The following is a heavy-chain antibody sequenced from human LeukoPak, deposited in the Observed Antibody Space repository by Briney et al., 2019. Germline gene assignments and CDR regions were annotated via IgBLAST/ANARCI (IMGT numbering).Heavy chain of an antibody. CDR1: GGSISSGDYY. D-gene: IGHD3-3*01. J-gene: IGHJ4*02. CDR2: IYYSGST. Sequence: PSETLSLTCTVSGGSISSGDYYWSWIRQPPGKGLEWIGYIYYSGSTYYNPSLKSRVTISVDTSKNQFSLKLSSVTAADTAVYYCATYDFWSGYYTGDYWGQGTLVTVSS. CDR3: ATYDFWSGYYTGDY. V-gene: IGHV4-30-4*08.